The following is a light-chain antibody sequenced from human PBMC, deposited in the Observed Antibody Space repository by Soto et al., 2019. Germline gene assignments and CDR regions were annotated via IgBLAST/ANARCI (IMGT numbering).Light chain of an antibody. CDR1: SSDIGNYNY. CDR2: EVS. CDR3: SSYTSTSSYV. Sequence: QSALAQPASVSGSPGQSITISCTGTSSDIGNYNYVSWYQQHPGEAPKLMISEVSNRPSGVSNRFSGSKSGNTASLTISGLQAEDEADYYCSSYTSTSSYVFGGGTKVTVL. V-gene: IGLV2-14*01. J-gene: IGLJ1*01.